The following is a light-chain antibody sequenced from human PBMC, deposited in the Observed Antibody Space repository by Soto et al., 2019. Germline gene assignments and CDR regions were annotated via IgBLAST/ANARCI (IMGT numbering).Light chain of an antibody. CDR2: GAS. CDR1: QSVSAD. Sequence: ETVMTQSPATLSVFPGERVTLSSRASQSVSADLAWYQQKPGQAPRLLIYGASTRATGVPARFSGSASGTEFTLTISSLQSEDFAVYYCQQYSNWPPWTFGQGTKVEIK. J-gene: IGKJ1*01. V-gene: IGKV3-15*01. CDR3: QQYSNWPPWT.